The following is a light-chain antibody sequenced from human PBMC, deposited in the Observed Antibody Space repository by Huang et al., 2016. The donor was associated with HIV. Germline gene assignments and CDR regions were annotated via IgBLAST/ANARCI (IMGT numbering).Light chain of an antibody. CDR3: QQSYSSWWT. Sequence: DIQMTQSPSSLSASVGDTVTITCRASQSIGNKVHWYPQKPGKGPNLLIYKASNLQSGVPSRFSGSGSGTDFTLTIRGLQPEDFAVYYCQQSYSSWWTFGQGTKVEI. V-gene: IGKV1-39*01. J-gene: IGKJ1*01. CDR1: QSIGNK. CDR2: KAS.